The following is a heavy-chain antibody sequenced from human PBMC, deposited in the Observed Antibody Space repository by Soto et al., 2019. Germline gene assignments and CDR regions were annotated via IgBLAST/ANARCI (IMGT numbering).Heavy chain of an antibody. D-gene: IGHD2-15*01. CDR3: ARVHCSGGSCYADAFDI. CDR1: YYSISSCYY. V-gene: IGHV4-38-2*02. CDR2: IYHSGST. Sequence: SEPLSGTCSVAYYSISSCYYCGCIRKPPVKGLEWIVSIYHSGSTYYNPSLKSRVTISVDTSKNQFSLKLSSVTAADTAVYYCARVHCSGGSCYADAFDIWGQGTMVTVSS. J-gene: IGHJ3*02.